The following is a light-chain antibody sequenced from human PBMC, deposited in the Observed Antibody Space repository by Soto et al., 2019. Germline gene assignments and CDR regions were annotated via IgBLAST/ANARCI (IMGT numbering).Light chain of an antibody. CDR3: SSYTSTSTYV. CDR2: EVS. Sequence: QSVLTQPPSVSGSPGQSITISCTGTSSDVGSYNRVSWYQQPPDTAPKLMIYEVSNRPSGVPDRFSGSKSGNTASLTISGLQAEDEADYYCSSYTSTSTYVFGTGTKVTV. CDR1: SSDVGSYNR. J-gene: IGLJ1*01. V-gene: IGLV2-18*02.